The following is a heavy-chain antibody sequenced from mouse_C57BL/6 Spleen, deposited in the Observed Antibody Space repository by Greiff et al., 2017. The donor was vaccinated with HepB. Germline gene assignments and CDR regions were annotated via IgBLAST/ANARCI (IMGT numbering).Heavy chain of an antibody. J-gene: IGHJ2*01. CDR1: GYAFSSSW. Sequence: QVHVKQSGPELVKPGASVKISCKASGYAFSSSWMNWVKQRPGKGLEWIGRIYPGDGDTNYNGKFKGKATLTADKSSSTAYMQLSSLTSEDSAVYFCARKHYYGSRTTYFDYWGQGTTLTVSS. V-gene: IGHV1-82*01. CDR3: ARKHYYGSRTTYFDY. CDR2: IYPGDGDT. D-gene: IGHD1-1*01.